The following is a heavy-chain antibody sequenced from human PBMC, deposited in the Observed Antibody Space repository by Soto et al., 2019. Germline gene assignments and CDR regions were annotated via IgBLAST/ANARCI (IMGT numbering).Heavy chain of an antibody. CDR1: GFTFDSYA. D-gene: IGHD3-3*01. J-gene: IGHJ3*01. Sequence: EVKLLESGGGLAQPGGSLRLSCVGSGFTFDSYAISWVRQAPGERLQWIAAISGSADGTDYAHSVSGRFTISRDNAKKTVHLQMDSMRVDDTAVYFCAKDTVGGYSFWSGYYSDGLDVWGQGTLVSVS. CDR3: AKDTVGGYSFWSGYYSDGLDV. CDR2: ISGSADGT. V-gene: IGHV3-23*01.